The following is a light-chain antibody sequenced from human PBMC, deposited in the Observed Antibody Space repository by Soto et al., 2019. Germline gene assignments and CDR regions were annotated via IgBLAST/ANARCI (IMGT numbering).Light chain of an antibody. V-gene: IGLV2-14*01. CDR2: EVS. Sequence: QSVLTQPASVSGSPGQSITISCTGTSSDVGGYNYVSWYQQHPGKAPKLMIYEVSNRPSGVSNRFSGSKSGNTASLTISGLQAEDEADYYCSSYTSSSSYVFGTETKVT. J-gene: IGLJ1*01. CDR3: SSYTSSSSYV. CDR1: SSDVGGYNY.